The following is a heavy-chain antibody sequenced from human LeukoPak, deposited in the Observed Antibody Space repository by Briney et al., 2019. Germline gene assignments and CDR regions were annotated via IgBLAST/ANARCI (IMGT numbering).Heavy chain of an antibody. CDR3: AESDTAVGLTDY. V-gene: IGHV1-18*01. J-gene: IGHJ4*02. Sequence: ASVKVSCKASGYTFTSYGISWVRQAPGQGLEWMGWISAYNGNTNYAQKLQGRVTMTTDTSTSTAYMELRSLRSDDTAVYYCAESDTAVGLTDYWGQGTLVTVSS. CDR2: ISAYNGNT. D-gene: IGHD5-18*01. CDR1: GYTFTSYG.